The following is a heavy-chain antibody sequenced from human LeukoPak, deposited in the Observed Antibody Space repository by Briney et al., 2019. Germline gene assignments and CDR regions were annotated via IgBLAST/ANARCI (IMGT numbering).Heavy chain of an antibody. CDR3: ARAGYYDRTAFDI. V-gene: IGHV3-21*01. J-gene: IGHJ3*02. CDR2: ISSSSSYI. CDR1: GFTFSSYN. D-gene: IGHD3-22*01. Sequence: GGSLRLSCAASGFTFSSYNMNWVRQAPGKGLEWVSSISSSSSYIYYADSVQGRFTISRDNAKNSLYLQMNSLRAEDTAVYYCARAGYYDRTAFDIWGQGTMITVSS.